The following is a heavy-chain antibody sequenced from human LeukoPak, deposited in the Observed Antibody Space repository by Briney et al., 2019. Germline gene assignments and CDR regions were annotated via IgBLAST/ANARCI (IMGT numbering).Heavy chain of an antibody. D-gene: IGHD4-17*01. V-gene: IGHV3-7*01. CDR3: AREPEEFTVTRRYFDY. Sequence: PGGSLRLSCAASGFTFSSHWMTWVRQAPGKGLEWVANIKEDGTRKNYMDSVKGRFTISRDNAKNTLYLQMNSLRAEDTAVYYCAREPEEFTVTRRYFDYWGQGTLVTVSS. CDR2: IKEDGTRK. J-gene: IGHJ4*02. CDR1: GFTFSSHW.